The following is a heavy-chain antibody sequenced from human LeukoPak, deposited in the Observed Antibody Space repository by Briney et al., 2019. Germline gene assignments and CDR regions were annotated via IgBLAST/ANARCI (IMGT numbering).Heavy chain of an antibody. Sequence: GGSLRLSCAASGFTLSRYSMNWVRQAPGKGLEWVSSISPDSKYKYCADSVKGRFTISRDNAKNALYLQMNGLRVEDTAVYYCARDLGRYRNNFFDYWGQGNLVTVSS. CDR3: ARDLGRYRNNFFDY. CDR1: GFTLSRYS. J-gene: IGHJ4*02. CDR2: ISPDSKYK. V-gene: IGHV3-21*01. D-gene: IGHD1-26*01.